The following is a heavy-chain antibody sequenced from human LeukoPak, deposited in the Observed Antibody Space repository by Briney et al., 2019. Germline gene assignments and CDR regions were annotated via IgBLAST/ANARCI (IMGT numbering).Heavy chain of an antibody. D-gene: IGHD3-10*01. CDR2: IRYDGSNK. V-gene: IGHV3-30*02. CDR1: GFTFSSYG. CDR3: AIVLGGAFDI. Sequence: GGSLRLSCAASGFTFSSYGMHWVRQAPGKGPEWVAFIRYDGSNKYYADSVKGRFTISRGNSKNTLYLQMNSLRAEDTAVYYCAIVLGGAFDIWGQGTMVTVSS. J-gene: IGHJ3*02.